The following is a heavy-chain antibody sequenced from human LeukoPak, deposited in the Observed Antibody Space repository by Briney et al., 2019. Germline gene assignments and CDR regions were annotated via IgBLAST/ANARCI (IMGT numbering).Heavy chain of an antibody. CDR3: AKARAVRGVIIYFDY. CDR1: GFTFDDYA. Sequence: GGSLRLSCAASGFTFDDYAMHWVRQAPGKGLEWVSGISWNSGSIVYADSVKGRFTISRDNAKNSLYLQMNSLRAEDTALYYCAKARAVRGVIIYFDYWGQGTLVTVSS. CDR2: ISWNSGSI. V-gene: IGHV3-9*01. D-gene: IGHD3-10*01. J-gene: IGHJ4*02.